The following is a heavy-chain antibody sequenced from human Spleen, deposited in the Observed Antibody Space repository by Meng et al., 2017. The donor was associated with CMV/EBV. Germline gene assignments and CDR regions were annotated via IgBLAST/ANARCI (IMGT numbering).Heavy chain of an antibody. D-gene: IGHD3-10*01. V-gene: IGHV3-11*05. CDR1: GFTFSDYY. CDR2: ISSSSSYT. Sequence: VRLVESGGDLVNLGGSLSLSCAASGFTFSDYYMSWIRQAPGKGLEWVSYISSSSSYTNYADSVKGRFTISRDNAKNSLYLQMNSLRAEDTAVYYCASNKGFGECPLGWGQGTLVTVSS. J-gene: IGHJ4*02. CDR3: ASNKGFGECPLG.